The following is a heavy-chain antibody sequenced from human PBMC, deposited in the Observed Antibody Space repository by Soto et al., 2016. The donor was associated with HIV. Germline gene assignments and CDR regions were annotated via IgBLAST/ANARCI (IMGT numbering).Heavy chain of an antibody. J-gene: IGHJ2*01. D-gene: IGHD3-10*01. CDR2: MNPNSGNT. Sequence: QVQLVQSGAEVKKPGASVKVSCKASGYTFTTYDINWVRQATGQGLEWMGWMNPNSGNTGYAQKFQGRVTITRNTSISTAYMELSSLRSEDTAVYYCARGRGITMVRGIINWYFDLWAVAPWSLSPQ. V-gene: IGHV1-8*03. CDR3: ARGRGITMVRGIINWYFDL. CDR1: GYTFTTYD.